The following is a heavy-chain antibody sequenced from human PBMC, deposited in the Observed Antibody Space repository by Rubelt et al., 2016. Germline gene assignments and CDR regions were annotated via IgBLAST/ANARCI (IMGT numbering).Heavy chain of an antibody. CDR1: GGSISSYY. CDR3: AGDTTKCYLDY. J-gene: IGHJ4*02. D-gene: IGHD1-14*01. CDR2: IYYSGST. V-gene: IGHV4-59*01. Sequence: QVQLQESGPGLVKPSETLSLTCTVSGGSISSYYWRWIRQPPGQGLEWIGDIYYSGSTNYNPSHKSRVTISVDASKNQFSLKLSSVTAADTAVYYCAGDTTKCYLDYWGQGTLVTVSS.